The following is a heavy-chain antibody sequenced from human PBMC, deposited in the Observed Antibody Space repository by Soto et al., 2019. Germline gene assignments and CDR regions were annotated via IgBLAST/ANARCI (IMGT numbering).Heavy chain of an antibody. CDR3: AKEPRIAVAGYGMDV. CDR1: GFTFSSYA. CDR2: ISGSGGST. J-gene: IGHJ6*02. V-gene: IGHV3-23*01. Sequence: PGGSLRLSCAASGFTFSSYAMSWVRQAPGKGLEWVSAISGSGGSTYYADSVKGRFTISRDNSKHTLYLQMNSLRAKDTAVYYCAKEPRIAVAGYGMDVWGQGTTVTVSS. D-gene: IGHD6-19*01.